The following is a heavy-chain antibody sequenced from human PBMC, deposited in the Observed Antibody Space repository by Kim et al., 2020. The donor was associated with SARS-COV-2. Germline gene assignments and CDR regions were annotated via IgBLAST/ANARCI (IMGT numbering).Heavy chain of an antibody. CDR3: ARHWRYYYGSGRREGGDY. CDR1: GGSISSSSYY. D-gene: IGHD3-10*01. J-gene: IGHJ4*02. V-gene: IGHV4-39*01. CDR2: IYYSGST. Sequence: SETLSLTCTVSGGSISSSSYYWGWIRQPPGKGLEWIGRIYYSGSTYYNPSLKSRVTISVDTSKNQFSLKLSSVTAADTAVYYCARHWRYYYGSGRREGGDYWRQGTLVTVSS.